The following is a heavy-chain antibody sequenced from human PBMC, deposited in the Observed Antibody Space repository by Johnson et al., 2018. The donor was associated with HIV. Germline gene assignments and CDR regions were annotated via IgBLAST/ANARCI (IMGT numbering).Heavy chain of an antibody. CDR1: GFTFSSYG. J-gene: IGHJ3*02. CDR2: IRYDGSSK. V-gene: IGHV3-30*02. D-gene: IGHD1-26*01. Sequence: QVQLVESGGGLVQPGGSLRLSCAASGFTFSSYGMHWVRQAPGKGLEWVAFIRYDGSSKYYVDSVKGRFTISRDNSKNTVYLQMNSLIPEDTAVYYCAKLRVGATPPSTSLDVVDIWGQSTMVTVSS. CDR3: AKLRVGATPPSTSLDVVDI.